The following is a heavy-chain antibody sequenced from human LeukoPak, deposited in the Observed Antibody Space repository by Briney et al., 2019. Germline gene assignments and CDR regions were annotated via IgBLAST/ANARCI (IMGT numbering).Heavy chain of an antibody. CDR3: ARYGTYYYYYYMDV. Sequence: SETLSLTCALYGGSFSGHYWSWIRQPPGKGLEWIGEINHSGSTNYNPSLKSRVTISVDTSNNQFSLKLSSVTAADTAVYYCARYGTYYYYYYMDVWGKGTTVTVSS. J-gene: IGHJ6*03. V-gene: IGHV4-34*01. D-gene: IGHD4-17*01. CDR2: INHSGST. CDR1: GGSFSGHY.